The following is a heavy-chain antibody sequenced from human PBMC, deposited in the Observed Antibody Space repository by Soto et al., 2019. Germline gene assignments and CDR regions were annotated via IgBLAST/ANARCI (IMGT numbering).Heavy chain of an antibody. D-gene: IGHD3-3*01. CDR2: INHSGST. Sequence: SETLSLTCAVYGGSFSGYYWSWIRQPPGKGLEWIGEINHSGSTDYNPSLKSRVTISVDTSKNQFSLKLSSVTAADTAVYYCARSSFDYDFWSLGPWGQGTLVTVSS. J-gene: IGHJ5*02. V-gene: IGHV4-34*01. CDR3: ARSSFDYDFWSLGP. CDR1: GGSFSGYY.